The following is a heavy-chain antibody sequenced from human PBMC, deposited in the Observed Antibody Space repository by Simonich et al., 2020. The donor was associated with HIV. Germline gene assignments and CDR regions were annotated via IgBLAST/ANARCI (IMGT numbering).Heavy chain of an antibody. J-gene: IGHJ4*02. CDR1: GFTFSSYA. CDR2: ISYDGSNN. Sequence: QVQLVESGGGVVQPGRSLRLSCAASGFTFSSYAMHWVRQAPGKGLEWVAVISYDGSNNYYADSVKGRFTISRDNSKNTLYLQMNSLRAEDTAVYYCASGGSISSVWADGYWGQGTLVTVSS. CDR3: ASGGSISSVWADGY. D-gene: IGHD3-16*01. V-gene: IGHV3-30*07.